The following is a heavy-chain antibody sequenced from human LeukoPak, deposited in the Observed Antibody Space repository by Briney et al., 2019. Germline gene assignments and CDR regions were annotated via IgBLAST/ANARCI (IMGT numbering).Heavy chain of an antibody. Sequence: ASVKVSCKASGYTFTSYYMHWVRQAPGQGLEWMGIINPSGGSTSYAQKFQGRVTMTRDMSTSTVYMELSSLRSEDTAVYYCARTDSSDAFDIWGQGTMVTVSS. J-gene: IGHJ3*02. CDR3: ARTDSSDAFDI. CDR1: GYTFTSYY. D-gene: IGHD5-18*01. CDR2: INPSGGST. V-gene: IGHV1-46*01.